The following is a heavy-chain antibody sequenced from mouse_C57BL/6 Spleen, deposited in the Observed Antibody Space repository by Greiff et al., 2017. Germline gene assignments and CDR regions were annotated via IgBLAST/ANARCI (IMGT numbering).Heavy chain of an antibody. V-gene: IGHV1-85*01. J-gene: IGHJ1*03. CDR1: GYTFTSYD. D-gene: IGHD1-1*01. Sequence: QVQLQQSGPELVKPGASVKLSCKASGYTFTSYDINWVKQRPGQGLEWIGWIYPRDGSTKYNEKFKGKAPLSVDTSSSTAYMELHSLTSEDSAVYFCARGGSSSYWYFDVWGTGTTVTVSS. CDR3: ARGGSSSYWYFDV. CDR2: IYPRDGST.